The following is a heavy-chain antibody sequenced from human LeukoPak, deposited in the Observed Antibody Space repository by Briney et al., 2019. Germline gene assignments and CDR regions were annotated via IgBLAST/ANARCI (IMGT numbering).Heavy chain of an antibody. CDR2: IYYSGST. V-gene: IGHV4-39*01. CDR3: ARHSSGWYYLYY. J-gene: IGHJ4*02. CDR1: GGSISSSSYY. Sequence: PSETLSLTCTVSGGSISSSSYYWGWIRQPPGKGLEWIGSIYYSGSTYYNPSLKSRVTISVDTSKNQFSLKLSSVTAADTAVYYCARHSSGWYYLYYWRQGTLVTVSS. D-gene: IGHD6-19*01.